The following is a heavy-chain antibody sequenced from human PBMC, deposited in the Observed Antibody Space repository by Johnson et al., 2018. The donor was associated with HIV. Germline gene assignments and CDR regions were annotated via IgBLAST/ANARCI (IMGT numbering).Heavy chain of an antibody. V-gene: IGHV3-30*04. CDR2: ITYDGGTI. CDR1: GFTFSTYA. CDR3: AIVRSGADAFDI. Sequence: QVQVVESGGGVVQPGRSQRLSCAASGFTFSTYAMHWVRQAPGKGLEWVAVITYDGGTIYYADSVKGRFTISRDNSKNTLYLQMNSQRAEDTAVYYCAIVRSGADAFDIWGQGTMVTMSS. D-gene: IGHD2-15*01. J-gene: IGHJ3*02.